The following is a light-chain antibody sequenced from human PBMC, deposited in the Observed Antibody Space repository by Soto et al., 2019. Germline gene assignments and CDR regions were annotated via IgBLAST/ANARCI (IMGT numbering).Light chain of an antibody. CDR1: QCISTY. V-gene: IGKV1-39*01. Sequence: DIQMTQSPSSLSASVGDRLTITCRASQCISTYLNWYQKKPGKAPKLLIYAAATLQSGVPSRFSGSGSETDFTLTISSLQPEDFATYSCQQNYSATWTFGQGTKVAIK. CDR3: QQNYSATWT. CDR2: AAA. J-gene: IGKJ1*01.